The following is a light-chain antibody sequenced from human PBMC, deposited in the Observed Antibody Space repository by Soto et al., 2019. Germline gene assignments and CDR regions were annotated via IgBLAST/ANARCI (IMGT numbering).Light chain of an antibody. J-gene: IGKJ1*01. CDR2: HAS. Sequence: IIEYTYPTTTCVVGGVTIICRASQSISNWLAWYQQKPGTAPKLLIYHASTLESGVPSRFSGSGSGTEFTLTICSLQPDDFATYYCQQDHINRFGQGAKVDIK. V-gene: IGKV1-5*02. CDR1: QSISNW. CDR3: QQDHINR.